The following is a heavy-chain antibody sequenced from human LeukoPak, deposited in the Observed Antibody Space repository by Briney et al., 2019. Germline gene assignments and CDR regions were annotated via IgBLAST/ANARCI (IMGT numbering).Heavy chain of an antibody. CDR1: GYSFTSYW. J-gene: IGHJ4*02. CDR2: IYPGDSDI. V-gene: IGHV5-51*01. D-gene: IGHD3-16*01. CDR3: ARQEASFGTRYFDS. Sequence: GESLKISCKGSGYSFTSYWIAWVRQMPGKGLEWMGIIYPGDSDIRYSPSFQGQVTMSADKSISTAYLQWSSLKASDTAMYYCARQEASFGTRYFDSWGQGILVTVSS.